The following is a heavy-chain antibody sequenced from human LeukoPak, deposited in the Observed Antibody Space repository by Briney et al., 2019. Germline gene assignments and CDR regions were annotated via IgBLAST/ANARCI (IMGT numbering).Heavy chain of an antibody. J-gene: IGHJ6*02. V-gene: IGHV1-2*02. Sequence: GASVKVSCKASGYTFNGYYMHWVRQAPGQGLEWMGWINPNSGGTNYAQKFQGRVTMTRDTSISTAYMELSRLRSDDTAVYYCARDSMAGSSGYRNYYYYGMDVWGQGTTVTVSS. CDR3: ARDSMAGSSGYRNYYYYGMDV. CDR1: GYTFNGYY. CDR2: INPNSGGT. D-gene: IGHD3-22*01.